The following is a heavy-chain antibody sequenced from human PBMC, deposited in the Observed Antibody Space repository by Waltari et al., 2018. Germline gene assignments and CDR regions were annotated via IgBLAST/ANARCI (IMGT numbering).Heavy chain of an antibody. V-gene: IGHV3-30*01. Sequence: QVQLVESGGGGVQPGRSLRLSCAASGFTFSSYAMQWVRQAPGKGLEWVAVISYDGSNKYYADSVKGRFTISRDNSKNTLYLQMNSLRAEDTAVYYCARDFIPKNGYFDYWGQGTLVTVSS. CDR2: ISYDGSNK. D-gene: IGHD3-16*01. CDR3: ARDFIPKNGYFDY. J-gene: IGHJ4*02. CDR1: GFTFSSYA.